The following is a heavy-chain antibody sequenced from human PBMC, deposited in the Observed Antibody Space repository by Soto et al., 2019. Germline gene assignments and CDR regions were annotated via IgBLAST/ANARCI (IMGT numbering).Heavy chain of an antibody. CDR2: IWYDGSNK. V-gene: IGHV3-33*08. Sequence: QVQLVESGGGVIQPGRSLRLSCAASGFTLRRHAMHWVRQAPGKGLEWVAQIWYDGSNKYYTDSVKGRFTVSRDDFKNTVFLQMDSLRAEDTAVSYWARYGQQLTPYALDVWGQGTTVIVSS. J-gene: IGHJ6*02. CDR3: ARYGQQLTPYALDV. D-gene: IGHD6-13*01. CDR1: GFTLRRHA.